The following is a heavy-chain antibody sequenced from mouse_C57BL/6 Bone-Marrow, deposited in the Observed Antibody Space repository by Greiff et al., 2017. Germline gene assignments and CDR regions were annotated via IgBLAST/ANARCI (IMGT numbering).Heavy chain of an antibody. CDR3: ARDYGRNLDY. V-gene: IGHV1-82*01. CDR2: IYPGDGDT. D-gene: IGHD1-1*01. Sequence: QVQLQQSGPELVKPGASVKISCKASGYAFSSSWMNWVKQRPGKGLEWIGRIYPGDGDTNYNGKFKGKATLTADKSSSTAYMQLSSLTSEDSAVYFCARDYGRNLDYWGQGTTLTVSS. CDR1: GYAFSSSW. J-gene: IGHJ2*01.